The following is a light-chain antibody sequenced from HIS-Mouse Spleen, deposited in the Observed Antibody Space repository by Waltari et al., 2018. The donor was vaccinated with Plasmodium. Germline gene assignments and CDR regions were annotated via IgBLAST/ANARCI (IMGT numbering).Light chain of an antibody. CDR1: QSVSSSY. V-gene: IGKV3-20*01. Sequence: EIVLTQSPGTLSLSPGDRANLSCRASQSVSSSYLAWYQQKPGQAPRLLIYGASSRATGIPDRFSGSGSGTDFTLTISRLEPEDFAVYYCQQYGSSPYTFGQGTKLEIK. CDR3: QQYGSSPYT. J-gene: IGKJ2*01. CDR2: GAS.